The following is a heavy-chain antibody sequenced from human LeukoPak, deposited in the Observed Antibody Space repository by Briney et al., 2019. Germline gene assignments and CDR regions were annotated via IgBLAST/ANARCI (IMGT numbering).Heavy chain of an antibody. CDR1: GGTFSSYA. CDR2: IIPIFGTA. D-gene: IGHD4-17*01. CDR3: ARGNGDYGDYYYYYMDV. Sequence: SVKVSCKASGGTFSSYAISWVRQAPGQGLEWMGGIIPIFGTANYAQKFQGRVTITTDESTSTAYMELSSLRSEDTAVYYCARGNGDYGDYYYYYMDVWGKGITVTVSS. V-gene: IGHV1-69*05. J-gene: IGHJ6*03.